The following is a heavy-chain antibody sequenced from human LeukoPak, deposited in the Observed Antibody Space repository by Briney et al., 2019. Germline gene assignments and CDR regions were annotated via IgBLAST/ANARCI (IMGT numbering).Heavy chain of an antibody. Sequence: ASVKVSCKASGYTLTGYYMHWVRQAPGQGLEWMGWINPNSGGTNYAQKFQGRVTMTRDTSISTAYMELSRLRSDDTAVYYCARKASVGYSSGWYYDYWGQGTLVTVSS. CDR1: GYTLTGYY. CDR3: ARKASVGYSSGWYYDY. J-gene: IGHJ4*02. V-gene: IGHV1-2*02. D-gene: IGHD6-19*01. CDR2: INPNSGGT.